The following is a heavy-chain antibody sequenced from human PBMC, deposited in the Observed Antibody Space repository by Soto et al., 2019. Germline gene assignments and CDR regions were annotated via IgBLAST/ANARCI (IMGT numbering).Heavy chain of an antibody. Sequence: SGGSLRLSCAASGFISRSYWMHWVRQVPGKGLVWVSRINGDGRSTSYADSVKGRFTISRDNAKNTLYLQMNSLRADDTAVYYCARDQYLADDAFDIWGQGAMVTVSS. J-gene: IGHJ3*02. V-gene: IGHV3-74*01. CDR1: GFISRSYW. CDR3: ARDQYLADDAFDI. D-gene: IGHD2-2*01. CDR2: INGDGRST.